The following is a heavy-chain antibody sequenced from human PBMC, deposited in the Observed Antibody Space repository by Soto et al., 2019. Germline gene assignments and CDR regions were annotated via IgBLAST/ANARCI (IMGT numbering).Heavy chain of an antibody. D-gene: IGHD2-15*01. CDR2: IYYSGST. J-gene: IGHJ4*02. Sequence: TSETLSLTCSVSGGSISSSSYYWGWIRQPPGKGLEWIGSIYYSGSTYYNPSLKGRVTISIDTSKNQFSLKLSSVTAADTTVYYCARLPYCAGGSCYSVPYYFDSWGQGTLVTVSS. CDR3: ARLPYCAGGSCYSVPYYFDS. CDR1: GGSISSSSYY. V-gene: IGHV4-39*01.